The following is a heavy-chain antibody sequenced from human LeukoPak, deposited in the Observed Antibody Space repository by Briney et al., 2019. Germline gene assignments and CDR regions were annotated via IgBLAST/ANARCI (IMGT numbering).Heavy chain of an antibody. CDR1: GFNFSSYA. CDR3: ANIIDCSRKYGMDV. D-gene: IGHD3-9*01. V-gene: IGHV3-23*01. J-gene: IGHJ6*02. CDR2: ISGSGGST. Sequence: SGGSLRLSCAASGFNFSSYAMSWVRQAPGKGLEWVSAISGSGGSTYYADSVKGRFTISRDNSKNTLDLQMNSLRAEDTAIYYCANIIDCSRKYGMDVWGQGTTVTVSS.